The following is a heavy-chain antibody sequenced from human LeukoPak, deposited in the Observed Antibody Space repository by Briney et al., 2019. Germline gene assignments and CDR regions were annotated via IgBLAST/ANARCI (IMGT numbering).Heavy chain of an antibody. CDR1: GGSISSYY. V-gene: IGHV4-4*07. D-gene: IGHD3-22*01. CDR2: IYTSGST. CDR3: ARAYSGYYDNWFDP. J-gene: IGHJ5*02. Sequence: SETLSLTCTVSGGSISSYYWSWIRQPAGRGLEWIGRIYTSGSTNYNPSLKSRVTMSVNTSKNQFSLKLSSVTAADTAVYYCARAYSGYYDNWFDPWGQGTLVTVSS.